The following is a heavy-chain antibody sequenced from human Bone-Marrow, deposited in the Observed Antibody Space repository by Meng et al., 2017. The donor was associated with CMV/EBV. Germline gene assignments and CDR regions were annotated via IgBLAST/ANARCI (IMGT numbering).Heavy chain of an antibody. D-gene: IGHD5-12*01. Sequence: GESLKISCAASGFTFDDYGMSWVRQAPGKGLEWVSGINWNGGSTGYADSVKGRFTISRDNSKNTVYLQMNSLRAEDTAVYYCANRYSGYEDVWYFDYWGQGTLVTVSS. CDR3: ANRYSGYEDVWYFDY. CDR1: GFTFDDYG. J-gene: IGHJ4*02. CDR2: INWNGGST. V-gene: IGHV3-20*04.